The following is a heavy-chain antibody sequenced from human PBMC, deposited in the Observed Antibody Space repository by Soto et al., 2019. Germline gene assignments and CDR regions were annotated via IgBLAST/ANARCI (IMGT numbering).Heavy chain of an antibody. V-gene: IGHV3-23*01. CDR1: GFTFSSYA. Sequence: GGSLRLSCAASGFTFSSYAMSWVRQAPGKGLEWVSAISGSGGSTYYADSVKGRFTISRDNSKNTLYLQMNSLRAEDTAVYYCAKDVTGTTSYYMDVWGKGTTVTVSS. CDR2: ISGSGGST. CDR3: AKDVTGTTSYYMDV. D-gene: IGHD1-7*01. J-gene: IGHJ6*03.